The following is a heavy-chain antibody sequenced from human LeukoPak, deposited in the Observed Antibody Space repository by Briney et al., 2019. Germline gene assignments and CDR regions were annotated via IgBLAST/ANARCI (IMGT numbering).Heavy chain of an antibody. CDR3: VRVKGTYFDY. CDR2: ISASGGNI. CDR1: GFPLSSYS. Sequence: PGGSLRLSCEASGFPLSSYSINWVRQAPGKGLEWVSYISASGGNIYYLDSVKGRFTVSRDNARKSLFLQMNNARVEDTAVYYCVRVKGTYFDYWGQGALVTVSS. V-gene: IGHV3-48*01. J-gene: IGHJ4*02. D-gene: IGHD1-1*01.